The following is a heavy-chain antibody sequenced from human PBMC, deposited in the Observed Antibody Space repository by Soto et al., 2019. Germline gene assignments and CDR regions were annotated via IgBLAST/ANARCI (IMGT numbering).Heavy chain of an antibody. J-gene: IGHJ3*01. D-gene: IGHD2-21*01. Sequence: EEQLVESGGGLVQPGGSLRISCAVSGFTVNANFMNWVRQAPGKEPAWVAVLYPGPGTYYAESVKGRFTISREDSTNTLFLQLSNMRAEDTAVYYCARQCGGACYNAFTVWGQGTMVTVSS. CDR2: LYPGPGT. V-gene: IGHV3-66*04. CDR3: ARQCGGACYNAFTV. CDR1: GFTVNANF.